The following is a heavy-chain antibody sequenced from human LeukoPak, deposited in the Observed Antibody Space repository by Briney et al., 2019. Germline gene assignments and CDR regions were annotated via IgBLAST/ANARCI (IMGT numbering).Heavy chain of an antibody. Sequence: PSETLSLTCTVSGGSISSYYWSWIRQPPGKGLEWIGYLYYSGSTNYNPSLKSRVTISVDTSENQFSLKLSSVTAADTAVYYCARGNTYYDILTGYGTNWFDPWGQGTLVTVSS. V-gene: IGHV4-59*12. CDR3: ARGNTYYDILTGYGTNWFDP. J-gene: IGHJ5*02. D-gene: IGHD3-9*01. CDR2: LYYSGST. CDR1: GGSISSYY.